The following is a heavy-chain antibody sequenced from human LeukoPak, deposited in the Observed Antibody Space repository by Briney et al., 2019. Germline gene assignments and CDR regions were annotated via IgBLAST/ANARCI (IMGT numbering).Heavy chain of an antibody. CDR2: INPNSGGT. J-gene: IGHJ4*02. CDR3: ARELPSRDYFDY. D-gene: IGHD2-15*01. V-gene: IGHV1-2*02. CDR1: GYTFTGYY. Sequence: GASVKVSCKASGYTFTGYYMHWARQAPGQGLEWMGWINPNSGGTNYAQKFQGRVTMTRDTSISTAYMELSRLRSDDTAVYYCARELPSRDYFDYWGQGTLVTVSS.